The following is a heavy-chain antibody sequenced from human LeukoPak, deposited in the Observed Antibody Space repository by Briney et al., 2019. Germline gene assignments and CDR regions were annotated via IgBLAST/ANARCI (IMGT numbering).Heavy chain of an antibody. Sequence: GESLKISCKDSGYRFSSYWIAWVRQMPGKGLEYIGIIYPGDSDIRYSPSFQGLVTISADKSISTAYLQWSSLKASDTAMYYCARQVYCSGGSCYTWFDPWGQGTLVTVSS. CDR3: ARQVYCSGGSCYTWFDP. CDR1: GYRFSSYW. D-gene: IGHD2-15*01. CDR2: IYPGDSDI. V-gene: IGHV5-51*01. J-gene: IGHJ5*02.